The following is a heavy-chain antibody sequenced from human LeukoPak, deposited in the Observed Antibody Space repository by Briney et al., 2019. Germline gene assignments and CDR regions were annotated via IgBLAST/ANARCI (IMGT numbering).Heavy chain of an antibody. V-gene: IGHV4-59*01. CDR3: ARGGSRGSSYKSAFDI. CDR2: IYYNGST. D-gene: IGHD5-24*01. Sequence: SETLSLTCTVSGGSISYYWSWIRPPPGEGLELIGYIYYNGSTNYNPSLKSRLTISVDTSKNQFSLKLSSVTAAATAMYYCARGGSRGSSYKSAFDIWGHGTMVSVS. J-gene: IGHJ3*02. CDR1: GGSISYY.